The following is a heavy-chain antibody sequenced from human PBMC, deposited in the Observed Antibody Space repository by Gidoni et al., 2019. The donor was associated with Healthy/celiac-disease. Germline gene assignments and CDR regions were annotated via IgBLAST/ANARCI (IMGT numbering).Heavy chain of an antibody. CDR3: ARDWGDVLRYCDWINWYFDL. D-gene: IGHD3-9*01. Sequence: QVQLVESGGGVVQHGRSLRLSCAASGFTFSSYAMHWVRQAPGKGLEWVAVISYDGSNKYYAYSVKGRFTISRDNSKNTLYLQMNSLRAEDTAVYYCARDWGDVLRYCDWINWYFDLWGRGTLVTVSS. V-gene: IGHV3-30-3*01. CDR1: GFTFSSYA. CDR2: ISYDGSNK. J-gene: IGHJ2*01.